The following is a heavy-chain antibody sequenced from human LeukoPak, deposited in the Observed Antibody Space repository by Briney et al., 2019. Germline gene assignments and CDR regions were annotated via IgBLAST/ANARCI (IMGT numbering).Heavy chain of an antibody. CDR3: ARGLRYYGSGSYSMDV. D-gene: IGHD3-10*01. CDR1: GGSISSSNW. J-gene: IGHJ6*02. CDR2: IYHSGST. Sequence: SGTLSLTCAVSGGSISSSNWWSWVRQPPGKGLEWIGEIYHSGSTNYNPSLKSRVTISVDKSKNQFSLKLSSVTAADTAVYYCARGLRYYGSGSYSMDVWGQGTTVTVSS. V-gene: IGHV4-4*02.